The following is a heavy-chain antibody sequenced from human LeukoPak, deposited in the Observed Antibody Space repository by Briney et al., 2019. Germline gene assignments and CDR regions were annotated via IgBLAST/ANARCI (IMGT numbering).Heavy chain of an antibody. D-gene: IGHD4-17*01. CDR3: ARDPMWTYGALRAFDI. Sequence: SETLSLTCAVSGGSISSGGYSWSWIRQPPGKGLEWIGYIYYSGSTYYNPSLKSRVTISVDTSKNQFSLKLSSVTAADTAVYYCARDPMWTYGALRAFDIWGQGTMVTVSS. CDR1: GGSISSGGYS. V-gene: IGHV4-31*11. J-gene: IGHJ3*02. CDR2: IYYSGST.